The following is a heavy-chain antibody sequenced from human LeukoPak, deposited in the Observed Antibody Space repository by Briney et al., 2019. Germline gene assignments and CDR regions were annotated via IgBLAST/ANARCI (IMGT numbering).Heavy chain of an antibody. J-gene: IGHJ4*02. D-gene: IGHD3-10*01. V-gene: IGHV3-30-3*01. Sequence: GGSLRLSCAASGFTFSSSAIHWVRQAPGKGLEWVAVTSSDLNVKLYADSVKGRFTISRDNSRSTLYLQMNSLRPEDTAIYYCAREGYYGSGSPPSLYFDYWGQGTLVTVTS. CDR2: TSSDLNVK. CDR1: GFTFSSSA. CDR3: AREGYYGSGSPPSLYFDY.